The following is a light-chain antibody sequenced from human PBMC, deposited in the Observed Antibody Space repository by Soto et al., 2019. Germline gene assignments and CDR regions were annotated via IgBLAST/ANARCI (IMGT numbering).Light chain of an antibody. J-gene: IGKJ2*01. CDR2: AAS. Sequence: DIQMTQSPSSLSASVGDRVTITCLASQSISSSLNWYQQKPGKAPKLLIHAASSLQSGVPSRFSGSESGTDFTLTISSLQPEDFATYYCQQSYSSLYTFGQGTKVDI. CDR3: QQSYSSLYT. V-gene: IGKV1-39*01. CDR1: QSISSS.